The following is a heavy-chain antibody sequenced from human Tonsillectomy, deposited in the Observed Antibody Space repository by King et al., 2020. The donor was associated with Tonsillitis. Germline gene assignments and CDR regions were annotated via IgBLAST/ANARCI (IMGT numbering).Heavy chain of an antibody. CDR1: GFTFSSYE. D-gene: IGHD6-19*01. CDR2: ISSSGSTI. V-gene: IGHV3-48*03. Sequence: VQLVESGGGLVQPGGSLRLSCAASGFTFSSYEMNWVRQAPGKGLEWVSYISSSGSTIYYADSVKGRFTISRDNAKNSLYLQMNSLRAEDKAVYYCARVGSGWYDYYYYYMDVWGQGTTVTVSS. J-gene: IGHJ6*03. CDR3: ARVGSGWYDYYYYYMDV.